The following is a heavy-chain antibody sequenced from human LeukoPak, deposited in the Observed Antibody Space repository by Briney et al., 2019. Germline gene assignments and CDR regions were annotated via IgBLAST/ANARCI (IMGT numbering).Heavy chain of an antibody. CDR2: IFYSGRT. J-gene: IGHJ4*02. D-gene: IGHD5-18*01. CDR1: GVSISSYY. Sequence: SETLSLTCTVSGVSISSYYWSWIRQPPGKGLEWIGYIFYSGRTSYNPSLKSRVTISLDTSKNQFSLMLSSATAADTAFYYCARAGGGNTAMDLDYWGQGTLVTVSS. V-gene: IGHV4-59*01. CDR3: ARAGGGNTAMDLDY.